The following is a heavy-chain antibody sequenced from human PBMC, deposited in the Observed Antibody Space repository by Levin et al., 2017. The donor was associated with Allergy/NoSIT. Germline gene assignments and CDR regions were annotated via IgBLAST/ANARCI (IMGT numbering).Heavy chain of an antibody. CDR3: ERVGEQLPGSYCFED. CDR1: GGSVTTDTSY. V-gene: IGHV4-61*01. J-gene: IGHJ4*02. D-gene: IGHD1-26*01. Sequence: SETLSLTCTVSGGSVTTDTSYWSWIRRPPGKGLEWIGYVYYRGSTNYNPSLKSRVTISVDTFKNQFSLELKSMTASDTAFYYCERVGEQLPGSYCFEDWGQGTLVTVSS. CDR2: VYYRGST.